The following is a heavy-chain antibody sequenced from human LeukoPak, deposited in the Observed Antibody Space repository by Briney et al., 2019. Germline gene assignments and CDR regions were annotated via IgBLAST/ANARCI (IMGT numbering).Heavy chain of an antibody. CDR2: ISGDGGST. CDR3: AKSNSHGSSWYYFDY. CDR1: GFTFYVYA. D-gene: IGHD6-13*01. Sequence: PGGSLRLSCAASGFTFYVYAMHWVRQAPGRGLEWVSLISGDGGSTYYADSVKGRFTISRDNTKNSLDLQMNSLRTEDTALYYCAKSNSHGSSWYYFDYWGQGTLVTVSS. V-gene: IGHV3-43*02. J-gene: IGHJ4*02.